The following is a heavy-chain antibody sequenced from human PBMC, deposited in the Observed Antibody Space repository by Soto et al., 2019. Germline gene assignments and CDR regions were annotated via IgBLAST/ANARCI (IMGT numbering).Heavy chain of an antibody. V-gene: IGHV4-34*01. CDR1: GGSFSGYY. J-gene: IGHJ3*02. CDR2: INHSGST. D-gene: IGHD2-2*01. Sequence: SETLSLTCAVYGGSFSGYYWSWIRQPPGKGLEWIGEINHSGSTNYNPSLKSRVTISVDTSKNQFSLKLSSVTAADTAVYYCARREIVVVPAADAFDIWGQGTMVTVSS. CDR3: ARREIVVVPAADAFDI.